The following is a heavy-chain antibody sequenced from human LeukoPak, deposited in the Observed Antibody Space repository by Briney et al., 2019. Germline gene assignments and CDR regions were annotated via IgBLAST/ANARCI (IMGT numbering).Heavy chain of an antibody. V-gene: IGHV3-74*01. J-gene: IGHJ4*02. CDR1: GFTFSNYW. Sequence: GGSLRLSCAASGFTFSNYWMHWIRQVPGKGLVWVSHIKYDGSATNYADSVKGRFTISRDNAKNTLYLQMNSLRAEDTAVYYFLSAPFKSGYNFDSWGREPWSPSRQ. CDR2: IKYDGSAT. CDR3: LSAPFKSGYNFDS. D-gene: IGHD3-3*01.